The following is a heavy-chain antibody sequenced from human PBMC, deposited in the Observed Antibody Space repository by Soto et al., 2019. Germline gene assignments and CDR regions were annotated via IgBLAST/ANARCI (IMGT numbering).Heavy chain of an antibody. CDR3: ARVERGTATTVVDAFDI. Sequence: QVQLQQWGAGLLKPSETLSLTCAVCGGFVSSGSYYWSWMRQPPGKGLEWIGEMSHSGGTHFNPPLRSQVTIPVDTSKKQFSRKLRSVTAADTALYYCARVERGTATTVVDAFDIWGPGTMVTVSS. D-gene: IGHD2-21*02. V-gene: IGHV4-34*01. CDR2: MSHSGGT. CDR1: GGFVSSGSYY. J-gene: IGHJ3*02.